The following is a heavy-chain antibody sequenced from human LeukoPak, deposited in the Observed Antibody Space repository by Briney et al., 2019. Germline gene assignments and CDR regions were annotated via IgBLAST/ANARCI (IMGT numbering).Heavy chain of an antibody. D-gene: IGHD3-10*01. CDR3: ARDRGVPPHFDY. CDR2: MYYSGTT. V-gene: IGHV4-59*12. J-gene: IGHJ4*02. CDR1: GGSISSYY. Sequence: SETLSLTCTVSGGSISSYYWSWIRQPPGKGLEWIGYMYYSGTTNYNPSLKSRVTISVDTSKSQFSLRLSSVTASDTAVYYCARDRGVPPHFDYWGQGTLVTVSS.